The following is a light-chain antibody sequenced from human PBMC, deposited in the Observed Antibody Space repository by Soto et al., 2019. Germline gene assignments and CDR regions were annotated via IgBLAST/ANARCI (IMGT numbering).Light chain of an antibody. CDR1: SSDPATYNL. J-gene: IGLJ2*01. CDR3: CSRL. Sequence: LTQPPSVSVSPGQTASITCTGTSSDPATYNLVSWYQQRPGKAPQLIIYEVAKRPSGVPARFSGSQSGDTASLTISGLQAEDEADYYCCSRLFGGGTKLTVL. V-gene: IGLV2-23*02. CDR2: EVA.